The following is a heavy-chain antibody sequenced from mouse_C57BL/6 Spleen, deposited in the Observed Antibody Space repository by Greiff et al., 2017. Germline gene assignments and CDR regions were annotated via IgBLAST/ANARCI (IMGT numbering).Heavy chain of an antibody. V-gene: IGHV1-59*01. CDR1: GYTFTSYW. CDR2: IDPSDSYT. D-gene: IGHD2-5*01. J-gene: IGHJ4*01. Sequence: VQLQQPGAELVRPGTSVKLSCKASGYTFTSYWMNWVKQRPGQGLEWIGEIDPSDSYTNYNQKFKGKATLTVDTSSSTAYMQLSSLTSEDSAVYYCARAMGYSNYASDYWGQGTSVTVSS. CDR3: ARAMGYSNYASDY.